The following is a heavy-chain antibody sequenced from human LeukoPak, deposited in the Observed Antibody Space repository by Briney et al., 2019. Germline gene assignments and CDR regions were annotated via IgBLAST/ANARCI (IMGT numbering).Heavy chain of an antibody. D-gene: IGHD2-15*01. CDR1: GFTFSSYA. J-gene: IGHJ4*02. V-gene: IGHV3-23*01. CDR2: ISGSGGST. CDR3: AKDRGGNGGYFDY. Sequence: GGSLRLSRAASGFTFSSYAMSWVRQAPGKGLEWVSAISGSGGSTYYADSVKGRFTISRDNSKNTLYLQMNSLRAEDTAVYYCAKDRGGNGGYFDYWGQGTLVTVSS.